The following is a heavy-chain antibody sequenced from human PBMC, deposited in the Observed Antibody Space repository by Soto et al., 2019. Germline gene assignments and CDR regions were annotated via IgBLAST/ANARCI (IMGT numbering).Heavy chain of an antibody. J-gene: IGHJ1*01. CDR1: GGTFSSYA. D-gene: IGHD6-13*01. CDR3: GGVGFQLIAAAGTFSSQH. CDR2: IIPIFGTA. Sequence: QVQLVQSGAEVKKPGSSVKVSCKASGGTFSSYAISWVRQAPGQGLEWMGGIIPIFGTANYAQKFQGRVTITADEPRSTAYMELSSLRSEDRAVYYWGGVGFQLIAAAGTFSSQHGGQGPLVPVSS. V-gene: IGHV1-69*01.